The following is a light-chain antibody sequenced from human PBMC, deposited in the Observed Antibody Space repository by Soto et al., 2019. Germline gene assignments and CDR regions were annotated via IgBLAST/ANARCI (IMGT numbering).Light chain of an antibody. CDR1: QSIGSY. V-gene: IGKV1-39*01. CDR2: GGS. Sequence: DIHMNQYPSSLSSSVGDRVTITCWPSQSIGSYLNWYQQKPGKAPNLLIHGGSILQSGVPPRFSGGGGGTDFTLTISSLQPEDFASYYCQQIYTIPLTFGGGTKVDIK. CDR3: QQIYTIPLT. J-gene: IGKJ4*01.